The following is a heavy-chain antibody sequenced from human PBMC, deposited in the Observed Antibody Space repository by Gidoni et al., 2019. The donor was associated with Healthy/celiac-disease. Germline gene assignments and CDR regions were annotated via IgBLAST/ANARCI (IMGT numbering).Heavy chain of an antibody. CDR2: ISGSGGST. CDR3: AKGGIVVVTPRDY. D-gene: IGHD3-22*01. J-gene: IGHJ4*02. V-gene: IGHV3-23*01. CDR1: GFTFSSYA. Sequence: EVQLLESGGGLVQPGGSLRLSCSASGFTFSSYAMSWVRQAPGKGLDWVSAISGSGGSTYYAYSVKGRFTISRDNSKNTLYLQMNSLRAEDTAVYYCAKGGIVVVTPRDYWGQGTLVTVSS.